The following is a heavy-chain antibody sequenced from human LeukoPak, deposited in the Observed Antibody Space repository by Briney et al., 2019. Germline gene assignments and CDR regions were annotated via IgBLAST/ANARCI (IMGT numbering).Heavy chain of an antibody. J-gene: IGHJ4*02. Sequence: SETLSLTCTVSGGPISSGGYYWSWIRQHPGKGLEWIGYIYYSGSTNYNPSLKSRVTISVDTSKNQFSLKLSSVTAADTAVYYCARVDASSGYYSWGNYYFDYWGQGTLVTVSS. CDR2: IYYSGST. D-gene: IGHD3-22*01. CDR1: GGPISSGGYY. CDR3: ARVDASSGYYSWGNYYFDY. V-gene: IGHV4-61*08.